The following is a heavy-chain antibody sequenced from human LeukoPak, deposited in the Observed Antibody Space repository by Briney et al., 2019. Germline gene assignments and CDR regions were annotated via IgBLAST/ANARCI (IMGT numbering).Heavy chain of an antibody. V-gene: IGHV1-18*01. CDR2: ISAYNGNT. Sequence: GASVKVSCKAPGGTFSSYAISWVRQAPGQGLEWMGWISAYNGNTDYAQKLQDGVTMTTDTSTSTAYMELRSLTSDDTAVYYCARGPGGRRGYYPLEDYYYYHYMDVWGKGTTVTVSS. D-gene: IGHD3-22*01. CDR1: GGTFSSYA. CDR3: ARGPGGRRGYYPLEDYYYYHYMDV. J-gene: IGHJ6*03.